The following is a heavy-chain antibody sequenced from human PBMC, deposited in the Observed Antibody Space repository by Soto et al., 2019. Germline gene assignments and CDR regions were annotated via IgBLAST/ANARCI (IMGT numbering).Heavy chain of an antibody. CDR1: GGSISSGDYY. J-gene: IGHJ4*02. V-gene: IGHV4-30-4*01. Sequence: SETLSLTCTVSGGSISSGDYYWSWIRQPPGKGLEWIGYIYYSWITYYNPSLKSRVTISVDTSKNQFSLKLSSVTAADTAVYYCARVGSSIATRPFDYWGQGTLITVS. CDR2: IYYSWIT. D-gene: IGHD6-6*01. CDR3: ARVGSSIATRPFDY.